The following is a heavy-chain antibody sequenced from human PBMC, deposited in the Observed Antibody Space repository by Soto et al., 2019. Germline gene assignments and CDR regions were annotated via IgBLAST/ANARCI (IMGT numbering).Heavy chain of an antibody. J-gene: IGHJ4*02. CDR1: GFTFSSYA. CDR2: ISGSGGST. V-gene: IGHV3-23*01. Sequence: EVQLLESGGGLVQPGGSLRLSCAASGFTFSSYAMSWVRQAPGKGLEWVSAISGSGGSTYYADSVKGRFTISRDNSKNTLYLQMNSLRAEDTDVYYCAKASGSYGALFDYWGQGTLVTVSS. CDR3: AKASGSYGALFDY. D-gene: IGHD1-26*01.